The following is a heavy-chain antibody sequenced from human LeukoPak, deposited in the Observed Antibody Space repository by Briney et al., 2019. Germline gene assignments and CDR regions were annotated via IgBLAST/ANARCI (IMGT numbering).Heavy chain of an antibody. D-gene: IGHD2/OR15-2a*01. CDR2: FDPEDGET. CDR1: GYTLTELS. Sequence: GASGKVSCKVSGYTLTELSIHWVRHAPGKGLEWMGGFDPEDGETIYAQKFQGRVTMTEDTSTDTAYMELSSLRSEDTAVYYCATDLRGRPIARGYWGQGTLVTVSS. V-gene: IGHV1-24*01. CDR3: ATDLRGRPIARGY. J-gene: IGHJ4*02.